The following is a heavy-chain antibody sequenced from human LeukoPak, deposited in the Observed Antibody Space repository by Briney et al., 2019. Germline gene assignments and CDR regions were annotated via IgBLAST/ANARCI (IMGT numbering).Heavy chain of an antibody. Sequence: GGSLRLSCAASGFPFSSYAMTWVRQAPGKGPEWVSAIVGSGSSAYYADSVKGRFTISRDDSKNTLYLQMNSLRAEDTALYYCARGGYTYGWGAFDIWGQGTRVTVSS. CDR3: ARGGYTYGWGAFDI. J-gene: IGHJ3*02. D-gene: IGHD5-18*01. V-gene: IGHV3-23*01. CDR1: GFPFSSYA. CDR2: IVGSGSSA.